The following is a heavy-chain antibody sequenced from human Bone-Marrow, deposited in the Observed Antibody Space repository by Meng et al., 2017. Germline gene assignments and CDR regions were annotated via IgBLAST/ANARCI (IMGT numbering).Heavy chain of an antibody. CDR1: GGTFSSYA. J-gene: IGHJ4*02. D-gene: IGHD6-19*01. CDR2: IIPSFGTA. V-gene: IGHV1-69*01. Sequence: VQPEDAGAEVKKAGSSGKVSCKASGGTFSSYAISLVRQAPGHGLEWMGGIIPSFGTANYAQYYQGRVTITADESTSTAYMELSSLRSENTAVYYCARESRDIAVAGVYWGQGTLVTVSS. CDR3: ARESRDIAVAGVY.